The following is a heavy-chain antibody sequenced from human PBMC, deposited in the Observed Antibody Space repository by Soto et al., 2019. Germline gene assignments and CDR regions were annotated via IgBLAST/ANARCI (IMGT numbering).Heavy chain of an antibody. Sequence: GASVKVSCKASGYTFTSYYIHWVRQAPGQGLEWMGLINPNGGGTIYARTFQGRRTLTSDTSTSTVDLELSSLGSGDTAVYFCARGRMVIRDFDSWGQGT. CDR1: GYTFTSYY. J-gene: IGHJ4*02. CDR3: ARGRMVIRDFDS. D-gene: IGHD2-15*01. V-gene: IGHV1-46*01. CDR2: INPNGGGT.